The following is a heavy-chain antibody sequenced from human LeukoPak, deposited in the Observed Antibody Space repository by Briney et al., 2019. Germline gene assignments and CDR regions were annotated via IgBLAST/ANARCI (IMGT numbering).Heavy chain of an antibody. V-gene: IGHV3-48*04. CDR1: GFTFSTYS. CDR2: ISSGSANI. D-gene: IGHD3-10*01. CDR3: ARDRGSTAVVRGVNHC. J-gene: IGHJ4*02. Sequence: PGGSLGLSCEASGFTFSTYSMNWVRQAPGKGLEWVAHISSGSANIYYADSVKGRFTISRDNAENSLYLQMSSLRAEDMAVYYCARDRGSTAVVRGVNHCWGQGTLVTVSS.